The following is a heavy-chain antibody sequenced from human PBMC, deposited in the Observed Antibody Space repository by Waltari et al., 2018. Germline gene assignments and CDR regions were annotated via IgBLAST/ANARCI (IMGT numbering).Heavy chain of an antibody. Sequence: QVQLQESGPGLVKPSETLSLTCTVPGGSISSYYWSWIRQPPGKGLEWIGNIFYSGATNHHPALKIRVTVSVDTSKNQFSLKLSSVTAADTAVYYCASTYDIVGATLYFDYWGQGTLVTVSS. CDR3: ASTYDIVGATLYFDY. D-gene: IGHD1-26*01. V-gene: IGHV4-59*08. J-gene: IGHJ4*02. CDR1: GGSISSYY. CDR2: IFYSGAT.